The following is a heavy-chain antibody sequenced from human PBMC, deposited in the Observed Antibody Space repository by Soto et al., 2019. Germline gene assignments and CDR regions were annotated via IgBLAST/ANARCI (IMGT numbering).Heavy chain of an antibody. CDR1: GGTFSSYA. Sequence: SVKVSCKASGGTFSSYAISWVRQAPGQGLEWMGGIIPIFGTANYAQKFQGRVTITADESTSTAYMELSSLRSEDTAVYYCATLREQLQQGCAFDIWGQGTMVTVSS. D-gene: IGHD1-26*01. CDR2: IIPIFGTA. V-gene: IGHV1-69*13. J-gene: IGHJ3*02. CDR3: ATLREQLQQGCAFDI.